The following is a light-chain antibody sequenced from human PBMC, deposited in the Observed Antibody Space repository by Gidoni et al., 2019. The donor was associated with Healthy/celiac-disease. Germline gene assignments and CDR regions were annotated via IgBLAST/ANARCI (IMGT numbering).Light chain of an antibody. CDR2: EVS. CDR1: SSDVGSYNL. Sequence: QSALTQPASVSGSPGQSITISCTGTSSDVGSYNLVSWYQQHPGKAPKLIIYEVSKRPSGVSNRFSGSKSGNTASLTISVLQAEEEADYYCCSYAVSSTYVVFGGGTKLTVL. J-gene: IGLJ2*01. V-gene: IGLV2-23*02. CDR3: CSYAVSSTYVV.